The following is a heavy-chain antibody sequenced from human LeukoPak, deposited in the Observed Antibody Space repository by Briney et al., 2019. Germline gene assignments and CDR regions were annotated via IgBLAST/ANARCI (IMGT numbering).Heavy chain of an antibody. Sequence: GGSLRLSCAASGFTFSSYGMHWVRQAPGKGLEWVAVISYDGSNKYYADSVKGRFTISRDNSKNTLYLQMNSLRAEDRAVYYCAKDSNYDSSGSPGTLVDYWGQGTLVTVSS. CDR2: ISYDGSNK. J-gene: IGHJ4*02. V-gene: IGHV3-30*18. CDR3: AKDSNYDSSGSPGTLVDY. D-gene: IGHD3-22*01. CDR1: GFTFSSYG.